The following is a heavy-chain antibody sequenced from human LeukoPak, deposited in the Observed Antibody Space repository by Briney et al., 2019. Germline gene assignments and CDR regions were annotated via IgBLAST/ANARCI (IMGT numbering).Heavy chain of an antibody. Sequence: SETLSLTCTVSGGSISSGSYYWSWIRQPAGKGLEWIGRIYTSGSTNYNPSLKSRVTISVDTSKNQFSLKLSSVTAADTAVYYCARGDYYGSGSYHFDYWGQGTLVTVSS. J-gene: IGHJ4*02. CDR2: IYTSGST. CDR3: ARGDYYGSGSYHFDY. D-gene: IGHD3-10*01. V-gene: IGHV4-61*02. CDR1: GGSISSGSYY.